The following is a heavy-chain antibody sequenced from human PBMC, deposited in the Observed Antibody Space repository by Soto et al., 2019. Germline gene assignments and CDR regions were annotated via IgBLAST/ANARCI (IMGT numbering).Heavy chain of an antibody. CDR1: GYSFTSYW. V-gene: IGHV5-10-1*01. D-gene: IGHD2-15*01. CDR2: IDPSDSYT. J-gene: IGHJ6*01. CDR3: ARHMYCSGGSCYQRSLDV. Sequence: ESLKISCKGSGYSFTSYWISWVRQMPGKGLEWMGRIDPSDSYTNYSPSFQGHVTISADKSISTAYLQWSSLKASDTAKYYCARHMYCSGGSCYQRSLDVWGQGTTVTVSS.